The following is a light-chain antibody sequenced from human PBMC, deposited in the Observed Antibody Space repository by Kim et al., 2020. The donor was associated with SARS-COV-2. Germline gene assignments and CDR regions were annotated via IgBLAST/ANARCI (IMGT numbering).Light chain of an antibody. V-gene: IGLV7-46*01. CDR2: HTN. Sequence: PGGTVTLTCGSSTGAVTSGHYSYWFQQKPGHAPKTLIYHTNNKLSWTPARFSGSLLGGKAALTLSGAQPEDEAEYYCLLSYGGSRVFGGGTQLTVL. J-gene: IGLJ2*01. CDR3: LLSYGGSRV. CDR1: TGAVTSGHY.